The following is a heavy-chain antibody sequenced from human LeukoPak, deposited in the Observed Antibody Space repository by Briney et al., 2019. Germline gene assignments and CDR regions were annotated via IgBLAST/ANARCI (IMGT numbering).Heavy chain of an antibody. J-gene: IGHJ4*02. V-gene: IGHV5-51*01. CDR1: GYSFTSYW. CDR3: ARQYCSSTSCCKAGPHAIDY. D-gene: IGHD2-2*01. CDR2: IYPGDSDT. Sequence: GESLKISCKGSGYSFTSYWIGWVRQMPGKGLEWMRIIYPGDSDTRYSPSFQGQVTISADKSISTAYLQWSSLKASDTAMYYCARQYCSSTSCCKAGPHAIDYWGQGTLVTVSS.